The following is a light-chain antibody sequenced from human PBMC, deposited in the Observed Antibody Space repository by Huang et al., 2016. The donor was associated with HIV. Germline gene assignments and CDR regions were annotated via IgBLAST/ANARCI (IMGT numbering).Light chain of an antibody. J-gene: IGKJ1*01. CDR3: QQSYTATWT. V-gene: IGKV1-39*01. CDR2: ATS. Sequence: DIQMTQSPSSLSASVGDRVTITCRASQNISTDLNWYQQKPGKAPKLLIYATSSLQSGVPSRFSGSGSGPDFTLTISSLQPEDFATYYCQQSYTATWTFGQGTKVEIE. CDR1: QNISTD.